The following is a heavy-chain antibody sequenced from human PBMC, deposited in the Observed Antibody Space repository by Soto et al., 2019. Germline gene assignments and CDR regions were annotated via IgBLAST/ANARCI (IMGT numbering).Heavy chain of an antibody. Sequence: ASVKVSCKVSGYTLTELSMHCVRQAPGKGLEWMGGFDPEDGETIYAQKFQGRVTMTEDTSTDTAYMELSSLRSEDTAVYYCATGHYYDSSGYPDDYWGQGTLVTVSS. CDR3: ATGHYYDSSGYPDDY. CDR1: GYTLTELS. V-gene: IGHV1-24*01. D-gene: IGHD3-22*01. J-gene: IGHJ4*02. CDR2: FDPEDGET.